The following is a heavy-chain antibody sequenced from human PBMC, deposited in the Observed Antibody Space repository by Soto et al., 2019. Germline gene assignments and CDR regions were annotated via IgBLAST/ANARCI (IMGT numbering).Heavy chain of an antibody. CDR2: IYHSGST. CDR1: GGSISSSNW. D-gene: IGHD3-10*01. CDR3: ARRRGVWFGELLTLAV. Sequence: SETLSLTCAVSGGSISSSNWWSWVRQPPGKGLELIGEIYHSGSTNYNPSLKSRVTISVDKSKNQFSLKLSSVTAADTAVYYCARRRGVWFGELLTLAVWGQGTTVTVSS. J-gene: IGHJ6*02. V-gene: IGHV4-4*02.